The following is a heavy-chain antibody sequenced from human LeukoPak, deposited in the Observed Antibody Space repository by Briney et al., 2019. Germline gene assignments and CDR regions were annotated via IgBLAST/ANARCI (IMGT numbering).Heavy chain of an antibody. Sequence: GGSLRLSCAASGFTFSSYAMSWVRQAPGKGLEWVSAISGSGGSTYYAASVKGRFAISRDNSKNTLYLQMNSLRAEDTAVYYCAKDSPPYNWFDPWGQGTLVTVSS. CDR3: AKDSPPYNWFDP. J-gene: IGHJ5*02. CDR2: ISGSGGST. V-gene: IGHV3-23*01. CDR1: GFTFSSYA.